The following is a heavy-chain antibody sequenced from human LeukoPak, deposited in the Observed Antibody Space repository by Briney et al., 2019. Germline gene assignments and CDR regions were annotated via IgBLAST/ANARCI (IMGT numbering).Heavy chain of an antibody. CDR3: AKGYCSSTSCLYTHYGMDV. CDR2: ISWNSGSI. J-gene: IGHJ6*02. D-gene: IGHD2-2*01. CDR1: GFTLNHW. Sequence: GGSLRLSCAASGFTLNHWMIWVRQAPGKGLEWVSGISWNSGSIGYADSVKGRFTISRDNAKNSLYLQMNSLRAEDTALYYCAKGYCSSTSCLYTHYGMDVWGQGTTVTVSS. V-gene: IGHV3-9*01.